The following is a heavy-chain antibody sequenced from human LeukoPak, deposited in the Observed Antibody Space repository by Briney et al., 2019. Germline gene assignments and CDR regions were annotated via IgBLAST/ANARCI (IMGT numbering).Heavy chain of an antibody. V-gene: IGHV4-38-2*02. CDR1: GYSISSGYH. D-gene: IGHD6-13*01. Sequence: SETLSLTCTVSGYSISSGYHWGWIRQPPGKGLEWIGSIYHSGSTYYNPSLKSRVTISVDTSKNQFSLKLSSVTAADTAVYYCARYSTIDAFDIWGQGTMVTVSS. CDR3: ARYSTIDAFDI. J-gene: IGHJ3*02. CDR2: IYHSGST.